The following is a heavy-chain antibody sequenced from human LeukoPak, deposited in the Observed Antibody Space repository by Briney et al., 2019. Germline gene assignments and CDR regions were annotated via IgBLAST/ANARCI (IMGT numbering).Heavy chain of an antibody. Sequence: PGGSLRLSCAASGFTFDDYGMNWVRQAPGKGLVWVSRINSDGSSTSYADSVKGRFTISRDNAKNTLYLQMNSLRAEDTAVYYCAREVPPDAFDIWGQGTMVTVSS. CDR3: AREVPPDAFDI. CDR2: INSDGSST. D-gene: IGHD1-1*01. J-gene: IGHJ3*02. V-gene: IGHV3-74*01. CDR1: GFTFDDYG.